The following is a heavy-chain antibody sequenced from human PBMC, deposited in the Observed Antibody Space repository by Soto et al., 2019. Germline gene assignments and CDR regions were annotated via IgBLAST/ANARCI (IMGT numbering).Heavy chain of an antibody. V-gene: IGHV1-69*13. Sequence: ASVKVSCKASGGTFSSYAISWVRQAPGQGLEWMGGIIPIFGTANYAQKFQGRVTITADESTSTAYMELSSLSSEDTAVYYCARSPYYAAFDIWGQGTMVTVSS. CDR3: ARSPYYAAFDI. CDR1: GGTFSSYA. J-gene: IGHJ3*02. D-gene: IGHD3-10*01. CDR2: IIPIFGTA.